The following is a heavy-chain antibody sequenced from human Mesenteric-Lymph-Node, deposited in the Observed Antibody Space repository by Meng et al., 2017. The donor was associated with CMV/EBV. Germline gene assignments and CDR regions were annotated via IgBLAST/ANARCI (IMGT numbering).Heavy chain of an antibody. CDR1: GFTFSTYA. CDR3: ARDRLSIAVAAGVFDY. CDR2: IRYDGSNN. D-gene: IGHD6-19*01. J-gene: IGHJ4*02. V-gene: IGHV3-30*02. Sequence: GGSLRLSCAASGFTFSTYAMHWVRQAPGKGLEWVAFIRYDGSNNDYTDSVKGRLTISRDNSKNTLYLQMSSLRAEDTAVYYCARDRLSIAVAAGVFDYWGQGTLVTVSS.